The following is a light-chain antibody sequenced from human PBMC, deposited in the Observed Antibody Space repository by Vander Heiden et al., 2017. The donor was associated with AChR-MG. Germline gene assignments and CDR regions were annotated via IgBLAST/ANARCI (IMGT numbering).Light chain of an antibody. Sequence: QSALTQPRSVSGSPRQSLTISCTGTSSDVGGYNYVSWYQQHPGKAPKLMIYDVSKRPSGVPDRFSGSKSGNTASLTISGLQAEDEADYYCCSYAGSYTWVFGGGTKLTVL. J-gene: IGLJ3*02. V-gene: IGLV2-11*01. CDR1: SSDVGGYNY. CDR2: DVS. CDR3: CSYAGSYTWV.